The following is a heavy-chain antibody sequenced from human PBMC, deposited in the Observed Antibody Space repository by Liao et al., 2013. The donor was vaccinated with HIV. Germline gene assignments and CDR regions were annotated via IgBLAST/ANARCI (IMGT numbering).Heavy chain of an antibody. CDR2: INHSGST. J-gene: IGHJ4*02. CDR1: GGSFSGYY. CDR3: ARSRTLRIVLRTGDLDY. D-gene: IGHD7-27*01. V-gene: IGHV4-34*01. Sequence: QVQLQQWGAGLLKPSETLSLTCAVYGGSFSGYYWSWIRQPPGKGLEWIGEINHSGSTNYNPSLKSRVTISVDTSKNQFSLKLSSVTAADTAVYYCARSRTLRIVLRTGDLDYWGQGNPWSPSPQ.